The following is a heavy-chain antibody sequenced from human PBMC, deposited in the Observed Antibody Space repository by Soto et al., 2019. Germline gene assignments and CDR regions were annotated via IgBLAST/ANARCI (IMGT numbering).Heavy chain of an antibody. J-gene: IGHJ4*02. CDR3: VRDLNGSGDY. V-gene: IGHV6-1*01. CDR2: TYYRSKWYN. CDR1: GDSVSSNSAA. Sequence: LSLTCAISGDSVSSNSAAWNWIRQSPSRGLEWLGRTYYRSKWYNDYAVSVKSRITINPDTSKNQFSLQLNSVTAADTAIYFCVRDLNGSGDYWGQGTLVTVSS. D-gene: IGHD3-10*01.